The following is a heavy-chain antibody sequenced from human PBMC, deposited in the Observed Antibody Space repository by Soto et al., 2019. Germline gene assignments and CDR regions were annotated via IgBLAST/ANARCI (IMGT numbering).Heavy chain of an antibody. CDR1: GYSFTDYW. J-gene: IGHJ6*02. CDR2: IDPTDSYT. CDR3: ARLDTVLEGGSHYGMDV. Sequence: PGESLKISCKGSGYSFTDYWISWVRQMPGKXLEWMGKIDPTDSYTNYSPSFQGHVTISADKFISTAYLQWSSLKASDTAMYYCARLDTVLEGGSHYGMDVWGQGTTVTVSS. V-gene: IGHV5-10-1*01. D-gene: IGHD3-3*01.